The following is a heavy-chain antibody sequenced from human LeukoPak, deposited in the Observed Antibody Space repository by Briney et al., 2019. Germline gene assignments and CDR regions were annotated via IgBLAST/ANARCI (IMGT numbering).Heavy chain of an antibody. CDR3: ARAIAAAGTPYYFDY. J-gene: IGHJ4*02. CDR1: GYSFTSYW. V-gene: IGHV5-51*01. CDR2: IYPGDSDT. D-gene: IGHD6-13*01. Sequence: GESLKISSKGSGYSFTSYWIGWVRQMPGKGLERMGIIYPGDSDTRYSPSFQGQVTISADKSISTAYLQWSSLKASDTAMYYCARAIAAAGTPYYFDYWGQGTLVTVSS.